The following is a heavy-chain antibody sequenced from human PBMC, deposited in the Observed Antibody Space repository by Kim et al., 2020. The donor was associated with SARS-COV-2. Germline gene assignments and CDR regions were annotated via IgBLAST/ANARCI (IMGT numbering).Heavy chain of an antibody. D-gene: IGHD6-13*01. CDR2: INPNSGGT. V-gene: IGHV1-2*06. J-gene: IGHJ5*02. CDR1: GYTFTGYY. Sequence: ASVKVSCKASGYTFTGYYMHWVRQAPGQGLEWMGRINPNSGGTNYAQKFQGRVTMTRDTSISTAYMELSRLRSDDTAVYYCARAGPVAAAAGTGYNWFDPWGQGTLVTVSS. CDR3: ARAGPVAAAAGTGYNWFDP.